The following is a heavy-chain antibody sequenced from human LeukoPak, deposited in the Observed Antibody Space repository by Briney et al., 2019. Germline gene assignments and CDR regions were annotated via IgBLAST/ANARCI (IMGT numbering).Heavy chain of an antibody. J-gene: IGHJ1*01. V-gene: IGHV3-7*01. Sequence: GGSLRLSCAASGFTFSSYWMSWVRQAPGKGLEWVANIKQDGSEKYYVDSVKGRFTISRDNAKNSLYLQMNSLRAGDTAVYYCATSGYSSDPFQHWGQGTLVTVSS. CDR2: IKQDGSEK. CDR3: ATSGYSSDPFQH. D-gene: IGHD6-25*01. CDR1: GFTFSSYW.